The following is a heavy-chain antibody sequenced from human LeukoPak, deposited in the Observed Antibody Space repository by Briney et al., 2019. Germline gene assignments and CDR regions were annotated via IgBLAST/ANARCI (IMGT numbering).Heavy chain of an antibody. CDR3: VRGPYGSGISNWFDP. Sequence: SETLSLTCAVYDGSFSGYYWNWIRQPPGKGLEWIGEIHQSGNTNYNPSLKSRLTISVDTSKNQFSLKLTSVTAADTAVYYCVRGPYGSGISNWFDPWGQGTLVIVSS. CDR2: IHQSGNT. CDR1: DGSFSGYY. V-gene: IGHV4-34*01. J-gene: IGHJ5*02. D-gene: IGHD3-10*01.